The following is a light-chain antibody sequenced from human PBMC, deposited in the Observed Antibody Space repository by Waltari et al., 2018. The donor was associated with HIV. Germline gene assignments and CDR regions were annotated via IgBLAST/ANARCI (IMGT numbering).Light chain of an antibody. J-gene: IGKJ4*01. Sequence: DIVMTQSPESLPVSLGERASINCKSSQSLLYTSNNKNFLAWYQQKPGQPPKLLIYWAFTRESGVPDRFSGSGSGTDFTLTISGLQADDVAIYYCQQYYTTPLTFGGGDQGGDQ. CDR3: QQYYTTPLT. CDR1: QSLLYTSNNKNF. V-gene: IGKV4-1*01. CDR2: WAF.